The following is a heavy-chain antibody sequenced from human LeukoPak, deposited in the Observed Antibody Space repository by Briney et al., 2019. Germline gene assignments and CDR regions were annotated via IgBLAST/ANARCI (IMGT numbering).Heavy chain of an antibody. CDR3: ARAPYCIGGSCRFDY. CDR2: IKQDGSEK. D-gene: IGHD2-15*01. CDR1: GFTFSSYR. V-gene: IGHV3-7*03. J-gene: IGHJ4*02. Sequence: GGSLRLSCAASGFTFSSYRMSWVRQAPGKGLEWVANIKQDGSEKYYVDSVKGRFTISRDNAKNSLYLQMNSLRAEDTAVYYCARAPYCIGGSCRFDYWGRGTLVTVSS.